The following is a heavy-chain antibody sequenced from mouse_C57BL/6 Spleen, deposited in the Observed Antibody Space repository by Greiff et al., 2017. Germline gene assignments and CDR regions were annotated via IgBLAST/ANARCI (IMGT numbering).Heavy chain of an antibody. D-gene: IGHD2-4*01. Sequence: EVMLVESGGGLVKPGGSLKLSCAASGFTFSSSAMSWVRQTPEKRLEWVATISDGGSYTYYPDNVKGRFTISRDNAKNNLYLQVSHLKSEDTAMYYCARSIRDYGYWGQGTSVTVSS. CDR2: ISDGGSYT. V-gene: IGHV5-4*03. CDR3: ARSIRDYGY. J-gene: IGHJ4*01. CDR1: GFTFSSSA.